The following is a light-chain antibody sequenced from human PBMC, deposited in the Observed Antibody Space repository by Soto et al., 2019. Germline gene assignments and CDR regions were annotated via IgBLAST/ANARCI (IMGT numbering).Light chain of an antibody. Sequence: DIQLTQSPSFLSASVGDRVTITCRASQGISSYLAWYQQKPGTAPKLLIYAASTLQRGVPSRFSGSGSGTEFTLTISSRQPEDFATYYCQQCNSYPYTFGQGTKLEI. CDR2: AAS. CDR1: QGISSY. CDR3: QQCNSYPYT. J-gene: IGKJ2*01. V-gene: IGKV1-9*01.